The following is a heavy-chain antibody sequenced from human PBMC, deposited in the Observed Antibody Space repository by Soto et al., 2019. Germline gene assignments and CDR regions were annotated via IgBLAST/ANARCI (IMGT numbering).Heavy chain of an antibody. CDR1: GGSISSYY. CDR2: IYYSGST. D-gene: IGHD4-4*01. Sequence: SETLSLTCTVSGGSISSYYWSWIRQPPGKGLEWIGYIYYSGSTNYNPSLKSRVTISVDTSKNQFSLKLSSVTAADTAVYYCARALYSNPFDYWGQGTRVTVSS. V-gene: IGHV4-59*01. CDR3: ARALYSNPFDY. J-gene: IGHJ4*02.